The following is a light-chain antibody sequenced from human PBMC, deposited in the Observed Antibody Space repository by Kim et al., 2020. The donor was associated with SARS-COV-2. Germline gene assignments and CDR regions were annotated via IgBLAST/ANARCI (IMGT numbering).Light chain of an antibody. J-gene: IGLJ2*01. CDR2: DVS. Sequence: GQSVTISCTGTSSDVGGYNSVSWFQQHPGKAPKLMIYDVSRRPSGVPDRFSGSKSGNTASLTISGLQAEDEADYYCCSYAGIYTLVFGGGTKLTVL. CDR3: CSYAGIYTLV. V-gene: IGLV2-11*01. CDR1: SSDVGGYNS.